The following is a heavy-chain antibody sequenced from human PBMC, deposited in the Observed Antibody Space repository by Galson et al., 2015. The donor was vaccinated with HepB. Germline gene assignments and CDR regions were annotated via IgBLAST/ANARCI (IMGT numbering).Heavy chain of an antibody. CDR2: IWYDGSNK. D-gene: IGHD2-15*01. J-gene: IGHJ4*02. CDR1: GFTFSSYG. CDR3: AKPRYCSGGSCAYYFDY. V-gene: IGHV3-33*06. Sequence: SLRLSCAASGFTFSSYGMHWVRQAPGKGLEWVAVIWYDGSNKYYADSVKGRFTISRDNSKNTLYLQVNSLRAEDTAVYYCAKPRYCSGGSCAYYFDYWGQGTLVTVSS.